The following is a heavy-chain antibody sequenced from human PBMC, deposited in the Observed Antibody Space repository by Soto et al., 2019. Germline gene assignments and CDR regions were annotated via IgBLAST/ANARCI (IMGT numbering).Heavy chain of an antibody. J-gene: IGHJ4*02. CDR2: ISAYNGNT. D-gene: IGHD3-10*01. Sequence: ASVKVSCKASGYTFTSCGISWVRQAPGQGLEWMGWISAYNGNTNYAQKLQGRVTMTTDTSTSTAYMELRSLRSDDTALYYCAGVPQSFQLLSTSYFDSWSEGAVVAVSS. CDR1: GYTFTSCG. V-gene: IGHV1-18*01. CDR3: AGVPQSFQLLSTSYFDS.